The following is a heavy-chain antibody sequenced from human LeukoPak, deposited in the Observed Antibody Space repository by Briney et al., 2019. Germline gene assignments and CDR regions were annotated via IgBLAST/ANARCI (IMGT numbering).Heavy chain of an antibody. CDR2: IYYSGST. D-gene: IGHD4-23*01. J-gene: IGHJ4*02. Sequence: SETLSLTCTVSGGSISSYYWSWIRQPPGKGLEWIGYIYYSGSTNYNPSLKSRVTISVDTSKNQFSLKLSSVTAADTAVYYSARDPSDYGGNSGFDYWGQGTLVTVSS. CDR3: ARDPSDYGGNSGFDY. CDR1: GGSISSYY. V-gene: IGHV4-59*01.